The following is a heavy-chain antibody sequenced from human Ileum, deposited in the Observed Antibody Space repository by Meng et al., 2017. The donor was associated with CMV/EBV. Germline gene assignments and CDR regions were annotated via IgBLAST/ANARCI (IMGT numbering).Heavy chain of an antibody. CDR3: ARGFYYGLH. V-gene: IGHV3-21*05. CDR2: ISTSGVPI. J-gene: IGHJ4*02. CDR1: GFASSTFG. Sequence: GVSGGGLVKPGGSLWLACETSGFASSTFGTNWGREAPGKGPEWGSYISTSGVPIYYAVSVKDCITISRDDDTTSLDLHMNILRAADTAVYYYARGFYYGLHWGQGTLVTVSS. D-gene: IGHD3-10*01.